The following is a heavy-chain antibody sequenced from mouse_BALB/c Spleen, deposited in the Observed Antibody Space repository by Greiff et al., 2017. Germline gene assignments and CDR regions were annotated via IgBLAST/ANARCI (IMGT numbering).Heavy chain of an antibody. CDR1: GYSITSGYY. CDR3: ARGSDYGYDYWYFDV. Sequence: ESGPGLVKPSQSLSLTCSVTGYSITSGYYWNWIRQFPGNKLEWMGYISYDGSNNYNPSLKNRISITRDTSKNQFFLKLNSVTTEDTATYYCARGSDYGYDYWYFDVWGAGTTVTVSS. J-gene: IGHJ1*01. D-gene: IGHD2-2*01. V-gene: IGHV3-6*02. CDR2: ISYDGSN.